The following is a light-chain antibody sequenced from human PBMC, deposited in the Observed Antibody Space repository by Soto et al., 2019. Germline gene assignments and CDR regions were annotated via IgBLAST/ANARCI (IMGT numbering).Light chain of an antibody. CDR2: ATS. CDR3: QQYYTYPWT. J-gene: IGKJ1*01. CDR1: QTISKW. V-gene: IGKV1-5*01. Sequence: DIQMTQSPSTLSAFVGDRVTISCRASQTISKWLAWYQQRPGKAPKLLMSATSTLQSDVPSRFSGSGSGTDFTLTIGCLQSEDFATYYCQQYYTYPWTFGQGTNVEIK.